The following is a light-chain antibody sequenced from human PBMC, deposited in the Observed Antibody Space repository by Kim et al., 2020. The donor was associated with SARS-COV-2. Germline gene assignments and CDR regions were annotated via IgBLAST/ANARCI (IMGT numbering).Light chain of an antibody. CDR1: QGIFNY. V-gene: IGKV1-33*01. CDR2: DTS. J-gene: IGKJ4*02. Sequence: DIQMIQSPSSLSASVGDRVTITCRASQGIFNYLNWYQQKPGKAPKLLIYDTSTLEIGVSSRFSGSGSGTDFTFTITNLQPDDVATYYCQHYRNLPLTFGGGTKLEI. CDR3: QHYRNLPLT.